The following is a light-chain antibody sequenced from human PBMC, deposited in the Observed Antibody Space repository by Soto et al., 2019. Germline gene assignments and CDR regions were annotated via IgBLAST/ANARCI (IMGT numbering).Light chain of an antibody. Sequence: QPVLTQSSSASASLGSSVKLTCTLSSGHSSYIIAWHQQQPGKAPRYLMKLEGSGSYNKGSGVPDRFPGSSSGADRYLTISNLQSVDEADYYCETWDSNTRVFGTGTKVTVL. V-gene: IGLV4-60*03. CDR3: ETWDSNTRV. CDR2: LEGSGSY. J-gene: IGLJ1*01. CDR1: SGHSSYI.